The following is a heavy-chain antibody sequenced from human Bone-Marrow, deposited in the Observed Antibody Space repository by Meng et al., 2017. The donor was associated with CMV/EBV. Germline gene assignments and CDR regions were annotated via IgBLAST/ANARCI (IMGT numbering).Heavy chain of an antibody. Sequence: GESLKISCAASGFSFSTYAMHWVRQAPGKGLEWVALISYDGGNKYYADSVKGRFAISRDNSKNTMYLQMNSLRVEDTAVYYCASGGSYYLNYWGQGTLVTVSS. J-gene: IGHJ4*02. CDR3: ASGGSYYLNY. CDR1: GFSFSTYA. CDR2: ISYDGGNK. V-gene: IGHV3-30*09. D-gene: IGHD1-26*01.